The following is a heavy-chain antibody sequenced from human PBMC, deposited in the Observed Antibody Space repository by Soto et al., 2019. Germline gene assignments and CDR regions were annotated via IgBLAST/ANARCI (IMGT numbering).Heavy chain of an antibody. CDR3: ARVCSYYYDSSGYYCPWY. Sequence: VRLSCAASGFTFSSYWMSWVRQAPGKGLEWVANIKQDGSEKYYVDSVKGRFTISRDNAKNSLYLQMNSLRAEDTAVYYCARVCSYYYDSSGYYCPWYWGQGTLVTVSS. CDR2: IKQDGSEK. D-gene: IGHD3-22*01. CDR1: GFTFSSYW. V-gene: IGHV3-7*01. J-gene: IGHJ4*02.